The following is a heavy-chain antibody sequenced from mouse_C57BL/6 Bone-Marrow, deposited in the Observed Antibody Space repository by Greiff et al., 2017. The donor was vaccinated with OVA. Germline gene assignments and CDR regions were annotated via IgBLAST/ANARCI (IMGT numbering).Heavy chain of an antibody. CDR2: IWSGGST. D-gene: IGHD2-3*01. V-gene: IGHV2-2*01. J-gene: IGHJ3*01. CDR1: GFSLTSYG. Sequence: VQRVESGPGLVQPSQSLSITCTVSGFSLTSYGVHWVRQSPGKGLEWLGVIWSGGSTDYNAAFISRLSISKDYSKSQVFFKMNSLQADDTAIYYCARKGGGYYPFAYWGQGTLVTVSA. CDR3: ARKGGGYYPFAY.